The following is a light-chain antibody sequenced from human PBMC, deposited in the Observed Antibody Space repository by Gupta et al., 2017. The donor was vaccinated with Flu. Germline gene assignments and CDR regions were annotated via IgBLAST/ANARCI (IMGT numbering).Light chain of an antibody. CDR1: QSVSSY. CDR2: DAS. Sequence: EIVLTQSPATLSLSPGERATLSCRASQSVSSYLAWYQQKPGQAPRLLIYDASNMATGIPARFSGSGFGTHFTSPISSPEPEDFAVYYCQQPSNWPPFPFGHGTKVDIK. V-gene: IGKV3-11*01. J-gene: IGKJ3*01. CDR3: QQPSNWPPFP.